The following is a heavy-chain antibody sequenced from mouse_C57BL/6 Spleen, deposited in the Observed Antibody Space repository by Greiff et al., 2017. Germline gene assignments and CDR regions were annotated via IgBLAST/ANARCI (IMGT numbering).Heavy chain of an antibody. V-gene: IGHV1-81*01. D-gene: IGHD1-1*01. CDR2: IYPGSGNT. CDR3: ARQGYYYGSSGDYYAMED. CDR1: GYTFTSYG. J-gene: IGHJ4*01. Sequence: QVQLQQSGAELARPGASVKLSCKASGYTFTSYGISWVKQRTGQGLEWIGEIYPGSGNTYYNEKFKGKATLTAEKSSSTAYMQLSSLTSEDSAVYFCARQGYYYGSSGDYYAMEDWGKGTSVTVAS.